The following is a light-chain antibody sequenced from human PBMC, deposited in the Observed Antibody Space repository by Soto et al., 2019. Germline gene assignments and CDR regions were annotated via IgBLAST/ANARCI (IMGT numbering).Light chain of an antibody. CDR1: SSNIGNNF. CDR3: ESWDSSLSAVL. CDR2: DDH. Sequence: QAVVTQPPSVSAAPGQKVTISCSGNSSNIGNNFVSWYLQPPGTAPKVLIYDDHKRPSGIPDRFSGFKSGTSATLGITGRQTGDEADYYCESWDSSLSAVLFGGGTQLTVL. V-gene: IGLV1-51*01. J-gene: IGLJ3*02.